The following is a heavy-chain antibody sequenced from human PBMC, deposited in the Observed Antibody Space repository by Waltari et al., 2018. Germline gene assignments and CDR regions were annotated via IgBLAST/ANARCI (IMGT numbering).Heavy chain of an antibody. V-gene: IGHV4-34*02. CDR1: GGSLSPYY. CDR2: IHHSGST. CDR3: ARDRTGSFENYQYYYYMDV. Sequence: QVQREQWGAGLLKPSETLSLTCAVPGGSLSPYYWTWIRQSPGKGLEWLGEIHHSGSTNYSPSLESRVTMSLDIAKNQFSLNLKSVTAADTGIYFCARDRTGSFENYQYYYYMDVWGKGITVTVSS. D-gene: IGHD3-9*01. J-gene: IGHJ6*03.